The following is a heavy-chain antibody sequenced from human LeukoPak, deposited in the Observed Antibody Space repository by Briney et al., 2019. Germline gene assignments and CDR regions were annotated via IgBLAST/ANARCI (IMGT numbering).Heavy chain of an antibody. D-gene: IGHD5-12*01. CDR1: GFTVSSYS. CDR3: ARGEDDIVATLYFDD. CDR2: ISSSSSYI. Sequence: GGSLRLSCAASGFTVSSYSMNWVRQAPGKGLEWVSSISSSSSYIYYADSEKGRFTISRDNAKNSLYLQMNSQRAEDTAVYYCARGEDDIVATLYFDDWGQGTLVTVSS. J-gene: IGHJ4*02. V-gene: IGHV3-21*01.